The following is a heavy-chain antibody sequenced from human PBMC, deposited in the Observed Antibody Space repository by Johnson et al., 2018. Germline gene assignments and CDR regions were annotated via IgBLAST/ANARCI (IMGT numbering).Heavy chain of an antibody. CDR1: GYTFTSFG. Sequence: QVQLVESGAEVKKPGASLKVSCKASGYTFTSFGFSWVRQAPGQGLEWLGWISAYNGNANYAQKLQGRVTMTTYTSTSPAYRELRSLRSDDTAVYYCARASGEEDGFDIWGQGTMVTVSS. CDR2: ISAYNGNA. V-gene: IGHV1-18*01. D-gene: IGHD3-10*01. CDR3: ARASGEEDGFDI. J-gene: IGHJ3*02.